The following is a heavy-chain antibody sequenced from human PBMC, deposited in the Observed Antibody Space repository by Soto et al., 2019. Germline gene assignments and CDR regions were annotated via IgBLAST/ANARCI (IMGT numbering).Heavy chain of an antibody. D-gene: IGHD3-10*01. CDR1: GGSISSSNW. CDR3: ARDRPRRGLWFGELLEIDAFDI. CDR2: IYHSGST. Sequence: QVQLQESGPGLGKPSGTLSLTCAVSGGSISSSNWWSWVRQPPGKGLEWIGEIYHSGSTNYNPSLKSRVTISVDKSKNQLSLKLSSVTAADTAVYYCARDRPRRGLWFGELLEIDAFDIWGQGTMVTVSS. J-gene: IGHJ3*02. V-gene: IGHV4-4*02.